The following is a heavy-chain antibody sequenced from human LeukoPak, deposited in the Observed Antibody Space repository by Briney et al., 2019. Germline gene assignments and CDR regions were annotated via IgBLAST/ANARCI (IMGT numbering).Heavy chain of an antibody. V-gene: IGHV4-34*01. CDR2: INHSGST. D-gene: IGHD2-2*02. CDR3: AREDCSSTSCYSQMYNWFDP. CDR1: GGSFSGYY. Sequence: KPSETLSLTCAVYGGSFSGYYWSWIRQPPGKGLEWIGEINHSGSTNYNPSLKSRVTISVDTSKNQFSLKLSSVTAADTAVYYCAREDCSSTSCYSQMYNWFDPWGQGTLVTVSS. J-gene: IGHJ5*02.